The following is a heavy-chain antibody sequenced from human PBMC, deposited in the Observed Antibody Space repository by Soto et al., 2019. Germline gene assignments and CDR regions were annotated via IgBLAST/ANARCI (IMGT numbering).Heavy chain of an antibody. D-gene: IGHD5-18*01. Sequence: PSETLSLTCTVSGGSISSGGYYWGWIRQHPGKGLEWIGYIYYSGSTYYNPSLKSRVNISVNTSKNQFSLKLSSVTAADTAVYYCARSGYSYGPGIDWFDPWGQGTLVIVS. J-gene: IGHJ5*02. V-gene: IGHV4-31*03. CDR2: IYYSGST. CDR3: ARSGYSYGPGIDWFDP. CDR1: GGSISSGGYY.